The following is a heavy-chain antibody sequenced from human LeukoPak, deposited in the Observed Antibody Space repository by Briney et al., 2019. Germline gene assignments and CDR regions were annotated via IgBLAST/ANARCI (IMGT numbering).Heavy chain of an antibody. Sequence: PSETLSLTCAVYGGSFSGYCWSWIRQPPGKRLEWIGEINHSGSTNYNPSLKSRVTISVDTSKNQFSLKLSSVTAADTAVYYCARGRGDGYNWNYWGQGTLVTVSS. D-gene: IGHD5-24*01. CDR1: GGSFSGYC. J-gene: IGHJ4*02. CDR2: INHSGST. CDR3: ARGRGDGYNWNY. V-gene: IGHV4-34*01.